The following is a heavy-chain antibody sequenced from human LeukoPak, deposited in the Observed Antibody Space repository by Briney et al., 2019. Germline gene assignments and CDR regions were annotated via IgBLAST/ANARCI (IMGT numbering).Heavy chain of an antibody. CDR1: GGSISSYY. J-gene: IGHJ6*01. Sequence: SETLSLTCTVSGGSISSYYWSWIRQPPGKGLEWIGYIYYSGSTNYNPSLKSRVTISVDTSKNHFSLKLSSATAADTAVYYCARRQWLVERGGYYYYGMDVWGQGTTVTVSS. D-gene: IGHD6-19*01. CDR2: IYYSGST. CDR3: ARRQWLVERGGYYYYGMDV. V-gene: IGHV4-59*01.